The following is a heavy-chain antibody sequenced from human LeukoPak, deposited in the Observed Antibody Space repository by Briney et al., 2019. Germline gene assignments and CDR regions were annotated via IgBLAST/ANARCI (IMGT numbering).Heavy chain of an antibody. CDR2: IYDSGRT. J-gene: IGHJ4*02. CDR1: GGSISSSSYY. Sequence: SETLSLTCTVSGGSISSSSYYWGWIRQPPGKGLEWIGSIYDSGRTYYNPSLKSRVTISVDTSNNQFSQKLSSVTAADTAVYYCARHGTVVAALDYWGQGTLVTVSS. V-gene: IGHV4-39*01. D-gene: IGHD2-15*01. CDR3: ARHGTVVAALDY.